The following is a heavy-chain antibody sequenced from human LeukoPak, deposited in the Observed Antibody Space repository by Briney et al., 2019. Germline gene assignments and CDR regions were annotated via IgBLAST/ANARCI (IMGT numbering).Heavy chain of an antibody. J-gene: IGHJ3*02. V-gene: IGHV3-30*02. CDR3: AKDSGGRDWYSFDI. D-gene: IGHD2-21*02. CDR2: IHSDGSDK. CDR1: GFTFSSYG. Sequence: GGSLRLSCAASGFTFSSYGMHWVRQAPGKGLQWVTFIHSDGSDKNYADSVKGRFTISRDNSKNTVYLQMNSLRAEDTAVYYCAKDSGGRDWYSFDIWGQGTMVSVSS.